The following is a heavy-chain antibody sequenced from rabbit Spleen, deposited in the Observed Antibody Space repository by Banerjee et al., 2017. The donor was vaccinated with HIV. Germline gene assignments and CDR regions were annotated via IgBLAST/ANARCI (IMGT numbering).Heavy chain of an antibody. J-gene: IGHJ4*01. CDR1: GFDFSDYG. V-gene: IGHV1S47*01. CDR2: IDPLFGST. D-gene: IGHD1-1*01. CDR3: ARDLDGVIGWNFGW. Sequence: QLVESGGGLVQPGGSLKLSCKASGFDFSDYGVTWVRQAPGKGLEWIGYIDPLFGSTYYANSVKGRFTFSRDNAQNTVFLQMTSLTVADTATYFCARDLDGVIGWNFGWWGPGTLVTVS.